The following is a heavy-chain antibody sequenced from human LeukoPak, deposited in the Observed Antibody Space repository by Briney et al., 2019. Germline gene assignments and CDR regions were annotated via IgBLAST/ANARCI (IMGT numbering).Heavy chain of an antibody. CDR3: ARRSSSSPSDY. CDR2: ISSSSSTI. Sequence: GGSLRLSCAASGFSFSTYWMNWVRQAPGKGLEWVSYISSSSSTIYYADSVKGRFTISRDNAKNSLYLQMNSLRAEDTAVYYCARRSSSSPSDYWGQGTLVTVSS. D-gene: IGHD6-6*01. CDR1: GFSFSTYW. J-gene: IGHJ4*02. V-gene: IGHV3-48*01.